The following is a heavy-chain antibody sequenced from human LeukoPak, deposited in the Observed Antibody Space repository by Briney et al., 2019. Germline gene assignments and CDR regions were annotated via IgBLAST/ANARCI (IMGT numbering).Heavy chain of an antibody. CDR2: ISWNSGSI. Sequence: PGGSLRLSCAASGFTFDDYAMHWVRQAPGKGLEWVSGISWNSGSIGYADSVKGRFTISRDNAKNSLYLQMNSLRAEDTSLYYCAGGVWFGGLLAFDIWGQGTMVTGSS. D-gene: IGHD3-10*01. V-gene: IGHV3-9*01. CDR1: GFTFDDYA. J-gene: IGHJ3*02. CDR3: AGGVWFGGLLAFDI.